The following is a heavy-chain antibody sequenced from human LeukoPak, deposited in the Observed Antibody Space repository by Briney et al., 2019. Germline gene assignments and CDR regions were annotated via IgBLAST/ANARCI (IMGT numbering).Heavy chain of an antibody. CDR1: GFGFTSYW. V-gene: IGHV5-51*01. D-gene: IGHD2-15*01. J-gene: IGHJ6*04. Sequence: GESLQISCKGSGFGFTSYWIGWVRQMPGKGLEWMGIIYPGDSDTRYSPSFQGQVTISADKSISTAYLQWSSLKASDTAMYYCARYCSGGSCYPYYGMDVWGKGTTVTVSS. CDR3: ARYCSGGSCYPYYGMDV. CDR2: IYPGDSDT.